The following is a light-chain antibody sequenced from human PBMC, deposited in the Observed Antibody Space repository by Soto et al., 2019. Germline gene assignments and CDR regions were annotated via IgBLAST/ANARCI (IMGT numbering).Light chain of an antibody. Sequence: AIPLTQSPSSLSASVGDRVTITCRASQGISSALAWYQQKPVKAPKLLIYDASSLESGVPSRFSGSGSGTDFTLTVSSLQPEDFATYYCQQFNSYPWTFGQGTKLEIK. CDR2: DAS. CDR3: QQFNSYPWT. J-gene: IGKJ2*01. CDR1: QGISSA. V-gene: IGKV1-13*02.